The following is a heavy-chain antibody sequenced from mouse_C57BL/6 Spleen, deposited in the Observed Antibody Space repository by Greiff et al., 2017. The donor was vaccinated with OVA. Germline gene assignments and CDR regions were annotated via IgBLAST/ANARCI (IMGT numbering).Heavy chain of an antibody. CDR1: GYTFTDYY. V-gene: IGHV1-26*01. CDR3: ARGYSYYFDY. CDR2: INPNNGGT. J-gene: IGHJ2*01. D-gene: IGHD2-3*01. Sequence: EVQLQQSGPELVKPGASVKISCKASGYTFTDYYMNWVKQSHGKSLEWIGDINPNNGGTSYNQKFKGKATLTVDKSSSTAYMELRSLTSEDSAVYYCARGYSYYFDYWGQGTTLTVSS.